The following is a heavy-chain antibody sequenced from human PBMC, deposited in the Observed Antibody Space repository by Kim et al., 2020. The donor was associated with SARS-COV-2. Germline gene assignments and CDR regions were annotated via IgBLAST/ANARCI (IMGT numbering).Heavy chain of an antibody. V-gene: IGHV4-59*13. CDR3: ARGAYYFDY. CDR2: ISSSGST. J-gene: IGHJ4*02. CDR1: GVSINTKY. Sequence: SETLSLTCGVSGVSINTKYWSWIRQPPGEGLEFIGHISSSGSTYYNPSLTTRLTISIDTPKNQFSLKLTPVSAADTAVYYCARGAYYFDYWGQGTLVTVSS.